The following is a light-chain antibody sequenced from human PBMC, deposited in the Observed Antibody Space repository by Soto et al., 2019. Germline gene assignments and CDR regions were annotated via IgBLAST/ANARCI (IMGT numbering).Light chain of an antibody. CDR3: QQYGSSVFT. J-gene: IGKJ4*01. V-gene: IGKV3-20*01. Sequence: EIVLTQSPGTLSLSPGERATLSCRASQSVSSSYLAWYQQKPGQAPRLLIYGASSRATGIPDRFSGSGSGTDFTLTISRLEPEDFAVYYCQQYGSSVFTFVGGTKVEIK. CDR2: GAS. CDR1: QSVSSSY.